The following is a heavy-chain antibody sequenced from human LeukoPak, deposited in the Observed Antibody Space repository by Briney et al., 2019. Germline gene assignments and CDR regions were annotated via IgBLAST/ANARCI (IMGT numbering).Heavy chain of an antibody. J-gene: IGHJ4*02. CDR3: ARDRGTTGYYYLDS. D-gene: IGHD1-26*01. V-gene: IGHV4-59*01. Sequence: SETLSLTCSVSGGPITEYYWGWIRQPPGKGLEWIGYIYHTGSTNYSPSLKSRLTMSVGASRNQFSLKLVSVTAADTGVYYCARDRGTTGYYYLDSWGQGILVTVSS. CDR2: IYHTGST. CDR1: GGPITEYY.